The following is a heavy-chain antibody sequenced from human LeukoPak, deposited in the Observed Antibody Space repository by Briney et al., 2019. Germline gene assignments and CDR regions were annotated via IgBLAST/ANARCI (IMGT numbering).Heavy chain of an antibody. CDR3: AKLRRGYSGYDYVNWFDP. V-gene: IGHV3-30-3*02. J-gene: IGHJ5*02. CDR2: ISYDGKHK. Sequence: GGSLRLSCAASGFTFSNYAMEWVRQAPGKGLEWVALISYDGKHKYYADSMKGRFTISRDNSKNTLYLQMNSLRAEDTAVYYCAKLRRGYSGYDYVNWFDPWGQGTLVTVSS. CDR1: GFTFSNYA. D-gene: IGHD5-12*01.